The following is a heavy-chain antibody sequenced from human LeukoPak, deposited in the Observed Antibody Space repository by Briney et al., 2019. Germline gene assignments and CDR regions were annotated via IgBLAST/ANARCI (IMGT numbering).Heavy chain of an antibody. CDR2: IKSDGST. J-gene: IGHJ6*03. CDR1: GFTLSSYW. Sequence: GGSLRLSCAASGFTLSSYWMHWVRQAPGKGLVWVSRIKSDGSTNYADSVKGRFTISRDNSKNTLYLQMNSLRAEDTAVYYCAKQAVAGSYYYYYVDVWGKGTTVTVSS. V-gene: IGHV3-74*01. D-gene: IGHD6-19*01. CDR3: AKQAVAGSYYYYYVDV.